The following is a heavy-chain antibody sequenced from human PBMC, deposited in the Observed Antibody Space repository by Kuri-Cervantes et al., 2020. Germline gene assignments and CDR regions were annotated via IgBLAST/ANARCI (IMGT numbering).Heavy chain of an antibody. CDR3: AKEHTVAVAGWNYYYGMDV. J-gene: IGHJ6*02. CDR1: GFTFSNYA. D-gene: IGHD6-19*01. Sequence: GESLKISCAAPGFTFSNYAMHWVRQAPGKGLEWVAVISYDGSKTYYGDSVQGRFTISRDNSKNTLYLQMNSLRAEDTAVYYCAKEHTVAVAGWNYYYGMDVWGQGTTVTVSS. CDR2: ISYDGSKT. V-gene: IGHV3-30*18.